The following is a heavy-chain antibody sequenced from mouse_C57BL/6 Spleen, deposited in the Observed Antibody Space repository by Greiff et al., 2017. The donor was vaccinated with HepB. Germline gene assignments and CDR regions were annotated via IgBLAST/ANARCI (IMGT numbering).Heavy chain of an antibody. CDR2: INPSTGGT. CDR3: ARGDYDAMDY. Sequence: VQLQQSGPELVKPGASVKISCKASGYSFTGYYMNWVKQSPEKSLEWIGEINPSTGGTTYNQKFKAKATLTVDKSSSTAYMQLKSLTSEDSAVYYCARGDYDAMDYWGQGTSVTVSS. J-gene: IGHJ4*01. CDR1: GYSFTGYY. V-gene: IGHV1-42*01.